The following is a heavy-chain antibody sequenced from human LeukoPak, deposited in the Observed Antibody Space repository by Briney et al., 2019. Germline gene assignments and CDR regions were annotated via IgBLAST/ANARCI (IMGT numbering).Heavy chain of an antibody. J-gene: IGHJ4*02. CDR1: GFTFSNYW. V-gene: IGHV3-74*01. CDR3: ANMLDLPF. D-gene: IGHD2-2*03. CDR2: IKNDGSST. Sequence: PGGSLRLSCAASGFTFSNYWMCWVRQAPGKGLAWVSCIKNDGSSTFYADAVKGRFTISRDNAKNTLYLQMDSLRAEDTGLFYCANMLDLPFCGQGTLVTVSS.